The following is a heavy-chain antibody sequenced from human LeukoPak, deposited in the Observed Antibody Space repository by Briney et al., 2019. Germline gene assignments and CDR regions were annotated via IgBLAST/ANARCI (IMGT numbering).Heavy chain of an antibody. J-gene: IGHJ4*02. V-gene: IGHV3-23*01. Sequence: GGSLRLSCAASGFTFSSYSMNWARQAPGKGLEWVSAISGSGGSTYYADSVKGRFTISRDNSKNTLYLQMNSLRAEDTAVYYCAKDHSGYSYGYASIHWGQGTLVTVSS. D-gene: IGHD5-18*01. CDR3: AKDHSGYSYGYASIH. CDR2: ISGSGGST. CDR1: GFTFSSYS.